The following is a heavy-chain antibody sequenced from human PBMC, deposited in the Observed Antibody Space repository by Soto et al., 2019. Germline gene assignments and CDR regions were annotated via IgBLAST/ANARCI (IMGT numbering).Heavy chain of an antibody. CDR3: ASSGGGSSGYYSIDY. CDR1: GTSISSYY. V-gene: IGHV4-59*12. J-gene: IGHJ4*02. D-gene: IGHD3-22*01. Sequence: PSETLSLTCTVSGTSISSYYWSWIRQPPGKGLEWIGYIYHSGSTYYNPSLKSRVTISVDRSKNQFSLKLSSVTAADTAVYYCASSGGGSSGYYSIDYWGQGTLVTVS. CDR2: IYHSGST.